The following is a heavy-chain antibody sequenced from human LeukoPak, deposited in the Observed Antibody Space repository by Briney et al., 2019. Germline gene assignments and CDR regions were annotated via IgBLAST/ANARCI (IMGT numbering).Heavy chain of an antibody. CDR3: ATGYDILTAPMGVH. J-gene: IGHJ1*01. D-gene: IGHD3-9*01. CDR2: ISGSGEIT. V-gene: IGHV3-23*01. CDR1: RFIFSSYA. Sequence: GGSLRLSCAASRFIFSSYAMNWVRQAPGKGLEWISAISGSGEITYYADSVKGRFTISRDNSKNTLYLQMNSLRAEDTAVYYCATGYDILTAPMGVHWGQGTLVTVSS.